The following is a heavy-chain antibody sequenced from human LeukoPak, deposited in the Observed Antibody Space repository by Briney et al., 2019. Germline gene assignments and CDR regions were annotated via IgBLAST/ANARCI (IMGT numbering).Heavy chain of an antibody. CDR3: ARDFFIATAVLWFDP. CDR2: IFYTGST. D-gene: IGHD6-13*01. V-gene: IGHV4-59*01. CDR1: GGSISSYY. J-gene: IGHJ5*02. Sequence: SETLSLTCTVSGGSISSYYWSWIRQPPGKGLEWIGYIFYTGSTNYNPSLKSRVTISVLTSKNRFSLKLSSVTAADTAVYYCARDFFIATAVLWFDPWGQGTLVTVSS.